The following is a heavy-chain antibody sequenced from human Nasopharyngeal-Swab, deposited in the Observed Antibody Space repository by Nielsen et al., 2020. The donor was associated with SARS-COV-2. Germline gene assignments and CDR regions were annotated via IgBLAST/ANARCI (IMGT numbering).Heavy chain of an antibody. CDR1: GFTCDDYA. CDR2: ISWNSGSI. V-gene: IGHV3-9*01. J-gene: IGHJ4*02. D-gene: IGHD4-17*01. Sequence: GGSLRLSCAASGFTCDDYAMHWVRQVPGKGLEWVSGISWNSGSIGYADSVKGRFTISRDNAKNSLYLQMNSLRAEDTALYCCAKLGTTVTSDYWGQGTLVTVSS. CDR3: AKLGTTVTSDY.